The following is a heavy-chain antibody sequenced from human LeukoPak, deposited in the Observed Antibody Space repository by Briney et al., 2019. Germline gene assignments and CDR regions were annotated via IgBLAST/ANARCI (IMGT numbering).Heavy chain of an antibody. CDR2: IYSGGST. CDR1: GFTVSSNY. J-gene: IGHJ4*02. Sequence: GGSLRLSCAASGFTVSSNYMSWVRQAPGKGLEWVSVIYSGGSTYYADSVKGRFTISRDNSKNTLFLQMNSLRAEDTAVYYCARDRDSYVFDYWGQGTLVTVSS. CDR3: ARDRDSYVFDY. D-gene: IGHD5-18*01. V-gene: IGHV3-53*01.